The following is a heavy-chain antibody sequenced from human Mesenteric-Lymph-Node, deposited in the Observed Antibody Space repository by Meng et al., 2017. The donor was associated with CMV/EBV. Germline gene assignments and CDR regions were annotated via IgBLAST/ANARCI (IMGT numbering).Heavy chain of an antibody. CDR3: AREYCSGTTCYDYFDY. CDR2: INTNTGSP. D-gene: IGHD2-2*01. V-gene: IGHV7-4-1*02. Sequence: YSFNKYGMNWVRQAPGQGPEWMGWINTNTGSPTYAQGFTGRFVFSLDTSFSTAYLQISSLKAEDTAVYYCAREYCSGTTCYDYFDYWGQGTLVTVSS. J-gene: IGHJ4*02. CDR1: YSFNKYG.